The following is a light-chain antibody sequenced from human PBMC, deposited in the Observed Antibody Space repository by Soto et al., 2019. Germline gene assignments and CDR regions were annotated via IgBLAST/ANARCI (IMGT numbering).Light chain of an antibody. J-gene: IGKJ3*01. CDR3: QEYSQWSLFT. V-gene: IGKV3-15*01. Sequence: EIVVTQSPGILSVSPGDRATLSCRASQSVGRNLAWYQQKPGQARTLLIYAASTRATGLPARSPGSGSGTDFTLSISSLHCEYFAVYYCQEYSQWSLFTFGHGTRVDIK. CDR1: QSVGRN. CDR2: AAS.